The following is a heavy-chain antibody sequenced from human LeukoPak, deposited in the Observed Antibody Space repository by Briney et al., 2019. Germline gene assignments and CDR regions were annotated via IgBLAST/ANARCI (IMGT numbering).Heavy chain of an antibody. CDR1: GFTVSSDY. V-gene: IGHV3-53*01. J-gene: IGHJ3*02. D-gene: IGHD6-13*01. CDR3: ARGVAAASLAGFDI. Sequence: PGGSLRLSCAASGFTVSSDYMNWVRQAPGKGLEWVSIIYSGGNTYYSDSVKGRFTVSRDNSKNTLYLQMNSLRAEDTAVYYCARGVAAASLAGFDIWGQGTMVTISS. CDR2: IYSGGNT.